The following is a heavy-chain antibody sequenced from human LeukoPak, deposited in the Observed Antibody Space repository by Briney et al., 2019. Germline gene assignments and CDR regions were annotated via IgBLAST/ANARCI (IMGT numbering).Heavy chain of an antibody. CDR1: GGTLSSYA. CDR2: IIPIFGTA. CDR3: ARGGAATANYYFDY. Sequence: SVKVSCKASGGTLSSYAISWVRQAPGQGLEWMGGIIPIFGTANYAQKFQGRVTITADESTSTAYMELSSLRSEDTAVYYCARGGAATANYYFDYWGQGTLVTVSS. V-gene: IGHV1-69*13. J-gene: IGHJ4*02. D-gene: IGHD4/OR15-4a*01.